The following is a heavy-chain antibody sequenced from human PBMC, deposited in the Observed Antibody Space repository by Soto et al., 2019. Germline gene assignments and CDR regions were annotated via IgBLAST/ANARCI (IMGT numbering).Heavy chain of an antibody. Sequence: EVQLVESGGGLVKPGGSLRLSCAASGFTFSYYGMNWVRQAPGKGLEWVSSISSSSVNIYYADSVKGRFTISRDNAKNSLSLQMNSLRAEDTAVYFCARDRWLRQAVDYYDMDVWSQGTTVTVSS. D-gene: IGHD5-12*01. CDR3: ARDRWLRQAVDYYDMDV. V-gene: IGHV3-21*01. CDR1: GFTFSYYG. CDR2: ISSSSVNI. J-gene: IGHJ6*02.